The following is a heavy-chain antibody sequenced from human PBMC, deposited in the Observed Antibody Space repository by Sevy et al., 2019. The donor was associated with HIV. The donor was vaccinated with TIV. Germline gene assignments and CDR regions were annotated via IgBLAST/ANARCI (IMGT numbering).Heavy chain of an antibody. D-gene: IGHD6-19*01. V-gene: IGHV3-23*01. Sequence: GGSLRLSCAASGFTFSNYAMNWVRQAPGKGLEWVSSISGSGGTTYYADSVEGRFTMSRDKSKNTLYLQMHSLRVEDTAVYYCAKVLARGVAVAGGAWRMDVWGQGTTVTVSS. CDR2: ISGSGGTT. CDR1: GFTFSNYA. J-gene: IGHJ6*02. CDR3: AKVLARGVAVAGGAWRMDV.